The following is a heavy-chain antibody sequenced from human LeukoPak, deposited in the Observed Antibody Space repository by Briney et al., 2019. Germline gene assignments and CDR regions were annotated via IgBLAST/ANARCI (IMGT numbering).Heavy chain of an antibody. Sequence: SESLSLTCIVSGGSISRGSYYWNWIRQPAGKGLEWMGRVYNSGSTNYNPSLKSRVTISTDMSKNQFSLKLSSVTAADTAVYYCARQTFGALYFDSWGQGTLVTVSS. V-gene: IGHV4-61*02. CDR3: ARQTFGALYFDS. D-gene: IGHD3-10*01. CDR1: GGSISRGSYY. CDR2: VYNSGST. J-gene: IGHJ4*02.